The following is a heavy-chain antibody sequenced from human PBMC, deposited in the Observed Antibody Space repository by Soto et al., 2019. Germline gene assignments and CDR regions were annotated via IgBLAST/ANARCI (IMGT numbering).Heavy chain of an antibody. CDR1: GGTFSSYT. D-gene: IGHD4-17*01. J-gene: IGHJ2*01. CDR2: IIPILGIA. Sequence: QVQLVQSGAEVKKPGSSVKVSCKASGGTFSSYTISWVRQAPGQGLEWMGRIIPILGIANYAQKFQGRVTITADKSTSTAYMELRSLRSEDTAVYYCARDLATVTTLSWYFDLWGRGTLDTVSS. CDR3: ARDLATVTTLSWYFDL. V-gene: IGHV1-69*08.